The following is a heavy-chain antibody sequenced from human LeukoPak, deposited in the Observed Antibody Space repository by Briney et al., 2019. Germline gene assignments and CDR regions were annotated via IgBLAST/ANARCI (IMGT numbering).Heavy chain of an antibody. Sequence: GGSLRLSCAAPGFTFDDYAMHWVRQAPGKGLEWVSGISWNSGSIGYADSVKGRFTISGDNAKNSLYLQMNSLRAEDTALYYCASSRLAVAGQFDYWGQGTPVTVSS. D-gene: IGHD6-19*01. CDR2: ISWNSGSI. CDR1: GFTFDDYA. J-gene: IGHJ4*02. CDR3: ASSRLAVAGQFDY. V-gene: IGHV3-9*01.